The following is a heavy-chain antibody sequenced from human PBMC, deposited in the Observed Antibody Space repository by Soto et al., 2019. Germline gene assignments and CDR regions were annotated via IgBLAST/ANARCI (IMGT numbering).Heavy chain of an antibody. V-gene: IGHV1-18*01. CDR2: ISAYNGNT. CDR3: ARDSRIVVVTATNDY. CDR1: GYTFTSYG. Sequence: ASVKVSCKASGYTFTSYGISWVRQAPGQGLEWMGWISAYNGNTNYAQKLQGRVTMTTDTSTSTAYMELRSLRSDDTAVYYCARDSRIVVVTATNDYWGQGTLVTVSS. D-gene: IGHD2-21*02. J-gene: IGHJ4*02.